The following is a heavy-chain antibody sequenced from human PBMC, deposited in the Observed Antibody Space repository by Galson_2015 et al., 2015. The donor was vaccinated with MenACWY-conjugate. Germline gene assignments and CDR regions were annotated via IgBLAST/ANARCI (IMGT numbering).Heavy chain of an antibody. V-gene: IGHV3-21*01. Sequence: SLRLSCAASGFTFSSYSMNWVRQAPGKGLEWVSSISSSSSYIYYADSVKGRFTISRDNAKNSLYLQMNSLRAEDTAVYYCARGWLDSSSHNYHYYGMDVWGQGTTVTVSS. J-gene: IGHJ6*02. CDR1: GFTFSSYS. CDR2: ISSSSSYI. D-gene: IGHD6-6*01. CDR3: ARGWLDSSSHNYHYYGMDV.